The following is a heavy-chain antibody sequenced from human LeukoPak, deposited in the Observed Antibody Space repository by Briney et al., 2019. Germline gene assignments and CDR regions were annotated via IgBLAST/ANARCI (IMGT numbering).Heavy chain of an antibody. Sequence: GGSLRLSCAASGFTVSSNYMSWVRQAPGKGLEWVSVIYSGGSTYYADSVKGRFTISRDNSKNTLYLQMNSLRAEDTAVYYCARGGWVSSGWTHWFDPWGQGTLVTVSS. V-gene: IGHV3-53*01. CDR3: ARGGWVSSGWTHWFDP. CDR2: IYSGGST. D-gene: IGHD6-19*01. CDR1: GFTVSSNY. J-gene: IGHJ5*02.